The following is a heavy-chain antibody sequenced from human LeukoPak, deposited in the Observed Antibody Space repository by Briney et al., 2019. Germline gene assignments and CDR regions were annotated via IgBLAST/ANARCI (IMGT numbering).Heavy chain of an antibody. D-gene: IGHD6-19*01. V-gene: IGHV3-21*01. J-gene: IGHJ4*02. CDR3: ARESGMYSSGWYVDY. CDR1: GFTFSSYS. CDR2: ISSSSSYI. Sequence: PGGSLRLSCAASGFTFSSYSMNWVRQAPGKGLEWVSSISSSSSYIYYADSVKGRFTISRDNAKNSLYLQMNSLRAVDTAVYYCARESGMYSSGWYVDYWGQGTLVTVSS.